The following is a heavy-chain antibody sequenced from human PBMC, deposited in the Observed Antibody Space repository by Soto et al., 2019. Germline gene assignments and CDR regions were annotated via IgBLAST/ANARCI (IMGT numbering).Heavy chain of an antibody. Sequence: SETLSLTCAVYGGSFSGYYWSWIRQPPGKGLEWVGEINHSGSTNYNPSLKIRVTISVYASTNKNSLNLSSRTAAAADASYCSRGTCSGYDYVWGSYRPFYFDYWGQGTLVTVSS. CDR2: INHSGST. D-gene: IGHD3-16*02. V-gene: IGHV4-34*01. CDR3: SRGTCSGYDYVWGSYRPFYFDY. J-gene: IGHJ4*02. CDR1: GGSFSGYY.